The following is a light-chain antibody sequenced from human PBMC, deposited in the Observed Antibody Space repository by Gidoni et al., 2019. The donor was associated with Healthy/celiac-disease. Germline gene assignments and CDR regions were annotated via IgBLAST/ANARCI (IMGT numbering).Light chain of an antibody. V-gene: IGKV1-5*03. CDR3: QQYNSYSRT. CDR2: KAS. CDR1: QSIRSW. J-gene: IGKJ1*01. Sequence: DIQLTQSPSTLSASVGDRVPITCRASQSIRSWLAWYQQKPGKAPKLLIYKASSLEIGVPSRFSGSGSGTEFTLTISSLQPDDFATYYCQQYNSYSRTFGQGTKVEIK.